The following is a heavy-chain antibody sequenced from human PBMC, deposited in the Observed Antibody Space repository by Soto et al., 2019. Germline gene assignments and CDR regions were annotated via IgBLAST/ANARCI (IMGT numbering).Heavy chain of an antibody. D-gene: IGHD3-16*02. Sequence: PGGSLRLSCSASGFTFSSYAMHWVRQAPGKGLEYVSAISSNGGSTYYADSVKGRFTISRDNSKNTLYLQMSSLRAEDTAVYYCVKPGHLYYDYVWGSYRYSPGWGQGTLVTVSS. CDR2: ISSNGGST. J-gene: IGHJ4*02. CDR1: GFTFSSYA. CDR3: VKPGHLYYDYVWGSYRYSPG. V-gene: IGHV3-64D*06.